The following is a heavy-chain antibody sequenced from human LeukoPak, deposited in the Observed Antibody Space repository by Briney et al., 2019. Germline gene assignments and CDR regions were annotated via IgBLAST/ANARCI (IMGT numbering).Heavy chain of an antibody. D-gene: IGHD5-18*01. CDR3: ARAVRGYSYAYLPY. CDR1: GYTFSSYG. J-gene: IGHJ4*02. Sequence: GASVKVSCKASGYTFSSYGISWVRQAPGQGLEWMGGISAYDGNTDYAQNLQGRVTMTTDTSTSTAYMELRSLRSDDTAVYYCARAVRGYSYAYLPYWGQGTLVTVSS. V-gene: IGHV1-18*01. CDR2: ISAYDGNT.